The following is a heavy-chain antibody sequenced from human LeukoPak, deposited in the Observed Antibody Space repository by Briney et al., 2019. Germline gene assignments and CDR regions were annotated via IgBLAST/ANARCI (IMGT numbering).Heavy chain of an antibody. CDR1: GITFSSYP. Sequence: PGGTLRLSCAVSGITFSSYPMTWVRQAPGKGLEWVSAISYTGGDTFYADSVKGRFTISRDNSENTLYLQLHSLTVDDTAVYYCGYGSGSFFPRYYFDYWGQGALVIVSS. J-gene: IGHJ4*02. CDR2: ISYTGGDT. V-gene: IGHV3-23*01. CDR3: GYGSGSFFPRYYFDY. D-gene: IGHD3-10*01.